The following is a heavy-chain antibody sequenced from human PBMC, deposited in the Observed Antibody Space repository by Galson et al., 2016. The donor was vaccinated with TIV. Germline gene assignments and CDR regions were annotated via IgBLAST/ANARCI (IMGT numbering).Heavy chain of an antibody. Sequence: SLRLSCAASGFTFSSYTMNWVRQAPGKGLEWVSSISSYSSYRTYIYYADSVKGRFTVSRDNANNILFLQMNSLKPEDSAIYYCAKSEDFTVGTARHWGKGTQVTVSS. J-gene: IGHJ4*02. V-gene: IGHV3-21*06. CDR2: ISSYSSYRTYI. D-gene: IGHD4-23*01. CDR3: AKSEDFTVGTARH. CDR1: GFTFSSYT.